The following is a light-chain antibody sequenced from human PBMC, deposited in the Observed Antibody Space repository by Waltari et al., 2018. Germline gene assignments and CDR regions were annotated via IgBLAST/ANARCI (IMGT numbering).Light chain of an antibody. CDR2: EVS. Sequence: QSALTQPASVSGSPGQSITISRTGTRSDVGSYNLVSWYQQHPGKAPKLMIYEVSKRPSGVSNRFSGSKSGNTASLTISGLQAEDEADYYCCSYAGSREVFGGGTKLTVL. J-gene: IGLJ2*01. V-gene: IGLV2-23*02. CDR1: RSDVGSYNL. CDR3: CSYAGSREV.